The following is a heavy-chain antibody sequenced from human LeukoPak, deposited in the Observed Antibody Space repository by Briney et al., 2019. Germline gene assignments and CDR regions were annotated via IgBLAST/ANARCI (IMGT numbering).Heavy chain of an antibody. CDR3: ARGNLGSGSYLLTY. D-gene: IGHD1-26*01. J-gene: IGHJ4*02. V-gene: IGHV4-59*12. CDR1: GGSISRYY. Sequence: SETLSLTCNVSGGSISRYYWTWIRQPPGKGLEWIGYIYYSGSTNYNPSLKSRVTMSVDTSKNQFSLKLSSVTAADTAVYYCARGNLGSGSYLLTYWGQGTLVTVSS. CDR2: IYYSGST.